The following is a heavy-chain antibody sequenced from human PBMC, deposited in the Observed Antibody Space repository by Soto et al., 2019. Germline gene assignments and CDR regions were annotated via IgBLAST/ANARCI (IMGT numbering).Heavy chain of an antibody. CDR1: GFTFSGSA. CDR3: TAYDSSSAWYFDL. D-gene: IGHD6-6*01. Sequence: GGSLRLSCAASGFTFSGSAMHWVRQASGKGLEWVGRIRSKANSYATAYAASVKGRFTISRDDSKNTAYLQMNSLKTEDTSVYYCTAYDSSSAWYFDLWGRGTLVTVSS. J-gene: IGHJ2*01. V-gene: IGHV3-73*01. CDR2: IRSKANSYAT.